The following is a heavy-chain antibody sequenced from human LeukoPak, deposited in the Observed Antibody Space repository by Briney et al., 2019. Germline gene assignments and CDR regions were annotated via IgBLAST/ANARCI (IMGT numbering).Heavy chain of an antibody. CDR1: GFTFSSYW. V-gene: IGHV3-74*01. CDR2: INSDGSTT. J-gene: IGHJ5*02. CDR3: AKDGRYSGSYLPRNWFDP. Sequence: GGSLRLSCAASGFTFSSYWMHWVRQAPGQGLVWVSRINSDGSTTTYADSVKGRFTISRDNSKNTLYLQMNSLRPEDTAVYYCAKDGRYSGSYLPRNWFDPWGQGTLVIVSS. D-gene: IGHD1-26*01.